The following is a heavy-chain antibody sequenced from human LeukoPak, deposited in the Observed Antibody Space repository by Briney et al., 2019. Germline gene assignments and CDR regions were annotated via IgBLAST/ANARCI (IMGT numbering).Heavy chain of an antibody. D-gene: IGHD1-26*01. CDR2: IWYDGSNK. Sequence: GGSLRLSCAASGFTFGSYGMHWVGQAPGKGLEWVAVIWYDGSNKYYADSVKGRFTISRDNSKNTLYLQMNSLRAEDTAVYYCARVTTGAGCFDYWGQGTLVTVSS. J-gene: IGHJ4*02. CDR3: ARVTTGAGCFDY. V-gene: IGHV3-33*01. CDR1: GFTFGSYG.